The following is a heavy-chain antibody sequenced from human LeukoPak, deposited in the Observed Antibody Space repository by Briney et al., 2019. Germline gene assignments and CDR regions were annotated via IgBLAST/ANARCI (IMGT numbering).Heavy chain of an antibody. Sequence: SQTLSLTCTVSGGSISSGDYYWSWIRQPPGKGLEWIGYIYYSGSTYYNPSLKSRVTISVDTSKNQFSLKLSSVTAADTAAYYCARGIDYRGGYFDYWGQGTLVTVSS. CDR1: GGSISSGDYY. CDR3: ARGIDYRGGYFDY. J-gene: IGHJ4*02. D-gene: IGHD4-11*01. V-gene: IGHV4-30-4*08. CDR2: IYYSGST.